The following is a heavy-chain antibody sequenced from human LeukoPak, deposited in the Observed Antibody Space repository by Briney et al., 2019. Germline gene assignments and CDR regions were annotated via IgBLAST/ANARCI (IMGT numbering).Heavy chain of an antibody. CDR1: GFTFSIYW. CDR2: ISGTGGST. D-gene: IGHD1-1*01. V-gene: IGHV3-23*01. CDR3: AKVRTGHYFDY. Sequence: GGSLRLSCAASGFTFSIYWMSWVRQAPGRGLEWVSSISGTGGSTYYADSVKGRFTISRDNSNNTLFLQMNSLRAEDTAVYYCAKVRTGHYFDYWGQGTLVTVSS. J-gene: IGHJ4*02.